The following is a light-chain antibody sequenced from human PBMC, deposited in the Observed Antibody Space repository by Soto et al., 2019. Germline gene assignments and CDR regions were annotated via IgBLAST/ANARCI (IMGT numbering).Light chain of an antibody. Sequence: EIELTQSPATLSLSPGETATLSCRASQNVDKFSAWYQQRPGQPPRLLIFDSSNRATGVPVRFSGSGSGTEFTLTISRLQSEDFAVYYCQQYNNWPPWTFGQGTKV. J-gene: IGKJ1*01. CDR2: DSS. V-gene: IGKV3-11*01. CDR3: QQYNNWPPWT. CDR1: QNVDKF.